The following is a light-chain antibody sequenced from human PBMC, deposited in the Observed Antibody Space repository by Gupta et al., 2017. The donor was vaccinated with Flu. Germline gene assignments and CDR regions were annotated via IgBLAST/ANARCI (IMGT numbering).Light chain of an antibody. CDR2: DTS. CDR1: HNINNN. CDR3: QQYNTWPYS. Sequence: DIVLTQSPVTLSVSPGERATLSCRASHNINNNVAWYQQKPGQAPRVLIYDTSTRATGIPARFSGSGSGTEFALTISSLQSEDFAVYYCQQYNTWPYSFGQGTKLEIK. J-gene: IGKJ2*03. V-gene: IGKV3-15*01.